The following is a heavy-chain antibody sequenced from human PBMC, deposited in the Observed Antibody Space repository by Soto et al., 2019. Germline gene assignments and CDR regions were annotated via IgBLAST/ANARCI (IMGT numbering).Heavy chain of an antibody. J-gene: IGHJ4*02. CDR1: GFTFSNYV. CDR3: AKDRASYYYDRSGYYLFDY. CDR2: ISGSGGTT. D-gene: IGHD3-22*01. V-gene: IGHV3-23*01. Sequence: PGGSLRLSCAASGFTFSNYVMSWVRQAPGKGLECVSAISGSGGTTYYADSVKGRFTISRDNSKNTLYLQMNSLRAEDTAVYYCAKDRASYYYDRSGYYLFDYWGQGTLVTVSS.